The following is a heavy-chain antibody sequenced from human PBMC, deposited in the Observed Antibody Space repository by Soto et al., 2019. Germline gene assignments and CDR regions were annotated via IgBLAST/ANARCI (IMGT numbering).Heavy chain of an antibody. J-gene: IGHJ4*02. CDR2: IIPIYGSA. CDR1: GGTFSILA. CDR3: ATGEMGDGFKAAVDY. D-gene: IGHD1-26*01. V-gene: IGHV1-69*06. Sequence: QLQLVQSGAEVKKPGSSVKVSCRASGGTFSILAISWVRQAPGQGLEWMGGIIPIYGSATYAQKFQGRVTIPAAKSTSTTYMELSSLSSDDTAVHYCATGEMGDGFKAAVDYWGQGTLVTVSS.